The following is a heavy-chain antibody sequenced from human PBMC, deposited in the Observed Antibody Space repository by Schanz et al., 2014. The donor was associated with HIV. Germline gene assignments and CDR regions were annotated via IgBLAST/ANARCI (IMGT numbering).Heavy chain of an antibody. Sequence: QVHLVQSGAEVKKPGASVKVSCKASGYTFTRDYIHWVRQAPGQGLEWMGMINPSGVTTAFAQKFQGRLTLTRDTSTNTVYMELRSLRSEDTAVYYCARDLGGDFWSSQGGLDPWGQGTLVTVSS. V-gene: IGHV1-46*01. CDR2: INPSGVTT. CDR3: ARDLGGDFWSSQGGLDP. J-gene: IGHJ5*02. CDR1: GYTFTRDY. D-gene: IGHD3-3*01.